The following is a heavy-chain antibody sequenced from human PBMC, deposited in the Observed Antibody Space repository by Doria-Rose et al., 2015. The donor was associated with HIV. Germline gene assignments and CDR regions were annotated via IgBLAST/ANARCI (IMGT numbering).Heavy chain of an antibody. Sequence: QVTLKESGPMPVKPTETLTLTCTVSGVSLSSPGMGVSWIRQPPGKALEWLANIVSDDERSYKASLKGRLTISRGTSKSQVVLTMTDMDPVDTATYYCARIKSSRWYHKYYFDFWGQGTLVIVSA. CDR2: IVSDDER. J-gene: IGHJ4*02. V-gene: IGHV2-26*01. CDR3: ARIKSSRWYHKYYFDF. CDR1: GVSLSSPGMG. D-gene: IGHD6-13*01.